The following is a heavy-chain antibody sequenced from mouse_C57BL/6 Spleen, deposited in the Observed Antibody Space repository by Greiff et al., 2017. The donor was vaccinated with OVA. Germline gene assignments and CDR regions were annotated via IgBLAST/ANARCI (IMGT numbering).Heavy chain of an antibody. J-gene: IGHJ1*03. Sequence: EVQGVESGGGLVKPGGSLKLSCAASGFTFSSYAMSWVRQTPEKRLEWVATISDGGSYTYYPDNVKGRFTISRDNAKNNLYLQMSHLKSEDTAMYYCARVITTVVAPYWYFDVWGTGTTVTVSS. CDR3: ARVITTVVAPYWYFDV. CDR1: GFTFSSYA. V-gene: IGHV5-4*01. D-gene: IGHD1-1*01. CDR2: ISDGGSYT.